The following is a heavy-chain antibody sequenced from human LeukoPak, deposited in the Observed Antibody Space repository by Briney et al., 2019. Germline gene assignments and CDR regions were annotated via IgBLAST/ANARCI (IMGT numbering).Heavy chain of an antibody. CDR1: GFTFSSYG. CDR3: ARDAGMVSIQLWPTYYFDY. CDR2: ISYDGSNK. Sequence: GGSLRLSCAASGFTFSSYGMHWVRQAPGKGLEWVAVISYDGSNKYYADSVKGRFTISRDNSKNTLYLQMNSLRAEDTAVYYCARDAGMVSIQLWPTYYFDYWGQGTLVTVSS. D-gene: IGHD5-18*01. V-gene: IGHV3-30*03. J-gene: IGHJ4*02.